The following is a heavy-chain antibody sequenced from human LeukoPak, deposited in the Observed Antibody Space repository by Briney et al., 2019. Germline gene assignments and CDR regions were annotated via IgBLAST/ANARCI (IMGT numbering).Heavy chain of an antibody. CDR1: GGSISSGGYS. Sequence: SQTLSLTCAVSGGSISSGGYSWSWIRQPPGKGLEWIGYIYHSGSAYYNPSLKSRVTISVDRSKNQFSLKLSSVTAADTAVYYWGRRRTPGKTRDLHFNYGAQEPLVPFSS. D-gene: IGHD1-14*01. V-gene: IGHV4-30-2*01. CDR2: IYHSGSA. CDR3: GRRRTPGKTRDLHFNY. J-gene: IGHJ4*02.